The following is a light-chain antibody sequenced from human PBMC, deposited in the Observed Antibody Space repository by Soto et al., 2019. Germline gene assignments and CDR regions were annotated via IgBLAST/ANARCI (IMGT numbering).Light chain of an antibody. CDR2: TAS. J-gene: IGKJ5*01. CDR1: QDIAGY. V-gene: IGKV1D-12*01. Sequence: DIQVTQSPSSVSASVGDRVTISCRVSQDIAGYLAWYQHKPGRAPELLIRTASSLQSGVPSRFSGSGSGTDFTLTINSLQPEDFATYYCQQAYTFPITFGQGTRLEIK. CDR3: QQAYTFPIT.